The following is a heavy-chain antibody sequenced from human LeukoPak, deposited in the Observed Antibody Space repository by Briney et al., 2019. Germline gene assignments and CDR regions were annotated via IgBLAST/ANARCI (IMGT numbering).Heavy chain of an antibody. J-gene: IGHJ4*02. Sequence: SVKVSCRASGGTFSSYAISWVRQAPGQGLEWMGRIIPILGIANYAQKFQGRVTITADKSTSTAYMELSSLRSEDTAVYYCARASSSSSGYWGQGTLVTVSS. CDR2: IIPILGIA. V-gene: IGHV1-69*04. D-gene: IGHD6-6*01. CDR1: GGTFSSYA. CDR3: ARASSSSSGY.